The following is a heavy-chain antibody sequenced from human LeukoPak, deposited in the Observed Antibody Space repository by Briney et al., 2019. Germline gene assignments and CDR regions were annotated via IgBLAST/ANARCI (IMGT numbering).Heavy chain of an antibody. Sequence: GGSLRLACAAAAFTVSDYGMTWVRQAPGKGLEWVSGISGSVGSTYYTYSVKGRFTIFRDNSKNTLYLQMNSLRAEDTAVYSCAGGASLPAHWGQGTLVTVSS. CDR2: ISGSVGST. D-gene: IGHD1-26*01. J-gene: IGHJ4*02. CDR3: AGGASLPAH. V-gene: IGHV3-23*01. CDR1: AFTVSDYG.